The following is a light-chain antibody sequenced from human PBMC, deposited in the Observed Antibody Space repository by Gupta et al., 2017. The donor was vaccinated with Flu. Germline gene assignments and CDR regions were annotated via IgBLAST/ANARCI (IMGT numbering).Light chain of an antibody. CDR1: QSVSSSY. CDR2: GAS. Sequence: EIVLTQSPGTLSLSPGERATLSCRASQSVSSSYLAWYQQKPGQAPRLIIYGASSRATGNTDRFSGSGEEKDFTRTSSRREHEDCAVYYGQQDSSSITFGGGTKVDIK. J-gene: IGKJ4*01. V-gene: IGKV3-20*01. CDR3: QQDSSSIT.